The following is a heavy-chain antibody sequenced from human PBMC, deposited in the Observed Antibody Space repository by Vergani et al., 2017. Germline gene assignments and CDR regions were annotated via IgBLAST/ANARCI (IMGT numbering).Heavy chain of an antibody. V-gene: IGHV4-31*11. J-gene: IGHJ4*02. CDR1: GGSISSGDHC. CDR3: AGQLGYCSSTSCYTLDY. D-gene: IGHD2-2*02. Sequence: QVQLQESGPGVVKPSQTLSLTCAVSGGSISSGDHCWTWIRQRPGKGLEWIGYIFYSGTTYDNPSLRSRLTISVDTSQNQFSLKLSSVTAADTAVYYCAGQLGYCSSTSCYTLDYWGQGTLVTVSS. CDR2: IFYSGTT.